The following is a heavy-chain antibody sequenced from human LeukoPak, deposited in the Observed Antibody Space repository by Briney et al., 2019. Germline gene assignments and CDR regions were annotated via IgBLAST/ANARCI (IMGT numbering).Heavy chain of an antibody. J-gene: IGHJ5*02. CDR3: ARGRRWLEVVPAAWFDP. CDR2: MNPNSGNT. D-gene: IGHD2-2*01. Sequence: GASVKVSCKASGYTFTSHDINWVRQATGQGLEWMGWMNPNSGNTGYAQKFRGRVTMTSNTSISTAYMELNSLRSEDTAVYYCARGRRWLEVVPAAWFDPWGQGTLVTVSS. CDR1: GYTFTSHD. V-gene: IGHV1-8*01.